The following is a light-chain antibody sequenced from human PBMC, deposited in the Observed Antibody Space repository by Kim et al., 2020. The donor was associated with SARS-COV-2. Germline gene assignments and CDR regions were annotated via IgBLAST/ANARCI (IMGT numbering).Light chain of an antibody. J-gene: IGKJ5*01. V-gene: IGKV1-33*01. CDR3: QQYDDFPIT. CDR1: QDISSN. Sequence: GDRVTISCQATQDISSNLNWYQQKPGKAPKLLISDASNLEAGVSSRFGGSGSGTDFAFTINSLQPEDFATYYCQQYDDFPITFGQGTRL. CDR2: DAS.